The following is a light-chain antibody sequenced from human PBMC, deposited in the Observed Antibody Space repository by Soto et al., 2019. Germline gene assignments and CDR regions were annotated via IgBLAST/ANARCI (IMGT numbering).Light chain of an antibody. CDR2: GAS. V-gene: IGKV3-15*01. CDR3: QHFGGTTFT. J-gene: IGKJ5*01. CDR1: QSVGIN. Sequence: EIVMTQSPATLSVSPGERATLSCRASQSVGINVAWYQQKPGQAPRLLIYGASSRATGVPARFSGSGSGTEFTLTIPSLQSEDSAVYYCQHFGGTTFTFGQGTRLEIK.